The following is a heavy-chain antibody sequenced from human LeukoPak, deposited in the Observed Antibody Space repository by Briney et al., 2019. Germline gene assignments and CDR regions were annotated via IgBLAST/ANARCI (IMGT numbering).Heavy chain of an antibody. Sequence: PSETLSLTCTVSGGSISSGGYSWSWLRQPPGKGLEWIGYIYHSGSTYYNPSLKSRVTISIDTSKNQFSLKLSSVTAADTAVYYCARGLKQQLVDYGMDVWGQGTTVTVSS. V-gene: IGHV4-30-2*01. CDR2: IYHSGST. D-gene: IGHD6-13*01. J-gene: IGHJ6*02. CDR3: ARGLKQQLVDYGMDV. CDR1: GGSISSGGYS.